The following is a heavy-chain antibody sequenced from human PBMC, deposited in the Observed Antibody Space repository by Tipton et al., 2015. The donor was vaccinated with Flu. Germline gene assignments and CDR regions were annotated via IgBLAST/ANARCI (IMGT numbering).Heavy chain of an antibody. D-gene: IGHD4-11*01. CDR3: ARRDYSNYVSDPKNWFDP. CDR2: IYHSGSP. Sequence: TLSLTCAVSGGSISSGGYSWSWIRQPPGKGLEWIGYIYHSGSPHYNPSLKSRVTISVDTSKNQFSLRLNSVTAADTAVYYCARRDYSNYVSDPKNWFDPWGQGTLVTVSS. CDR1: GGSISSGGYS. J-gene: IGHJ5*02. V-gene: IGHV4-30-2*01.